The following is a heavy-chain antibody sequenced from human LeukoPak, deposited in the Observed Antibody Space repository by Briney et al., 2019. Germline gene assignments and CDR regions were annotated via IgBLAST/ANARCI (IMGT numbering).Heavy chain of an antibody. V-gene: IGHV3-13*01. D-gene: IGHD5-18*01. CDR2: VGTVGDK. CDR1: GFTFSIND. CDR3: ARGGKTAMADY. J-gene: IGHJ4*02. Sequence: GGSLRLSCTASGFTFSINDMHWVRRATGKGLEWVSGVGTVGDKYYADSVKGRFIISREDAKNSVYLQMNSLRAGDTAVYYCARGGKTAMADYWGQGTLVTVSS.